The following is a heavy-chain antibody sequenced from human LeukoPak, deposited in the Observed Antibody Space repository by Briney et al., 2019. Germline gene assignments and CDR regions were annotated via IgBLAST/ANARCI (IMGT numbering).Heavy chain of an antibody. CDR2: ISGGGDGT. CDR1: GFIFSSYG. CDR3: AKDQGFYGSGSYKEYFQY. Sequence: PGGSLRLSCAESGFIFSSYGMHWVRQAPGKGLEWVSAISGGGDGTYYADSVKGRFTTSRDNSKNTLYLQMNSLRGEDTAVYYCAKDQGFYGSGSYKEYFQYWGQGTLVTVSS. V-gene: IGHV3-23*01. D-gene: IGHD3-10*01. J-gene: IGHJ1*01.